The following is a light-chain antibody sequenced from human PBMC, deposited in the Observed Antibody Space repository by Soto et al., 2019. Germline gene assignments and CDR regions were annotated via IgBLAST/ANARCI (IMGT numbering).Light chain of an antibody. CDR1: SSNIGAGYD. CDR2: GNS. Sequence: QSVLTQPPSVSGAPGQRVTISCTGSSSNIGAGYDVHWYQQLPGTAPKLLIYGNSNRPSGVPDRFSGSKSGTSASLAITGLQAEDEADYDCQSYASSLSGVVFGGGTKLPVL. V-gene: IGLV1-40*01. J-gene: IGLJ2*01. CDR3: QSYASSLSGVV.